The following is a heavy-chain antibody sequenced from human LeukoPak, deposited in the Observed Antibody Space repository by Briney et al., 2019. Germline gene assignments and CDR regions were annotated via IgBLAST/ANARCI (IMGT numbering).Heavy chain of an antibody. CDR3: ARNPRYGSGSYPLDLYYFDY. D-gene: IGHD6-19*01. Sequence: ASVKVSCKASGYTFTSYGISWVRQAPGQGLEWMGWISAYNGNTNYAQKLQGRVTMTTDTSTSTAYMELRSLRSDDTAVYYCARNPRYGSGSYPLDLYYFDYWGQGTLVTVSS. V-gene: IGHV1-18*01. J-gene: IGHJ4*02. CDR2: ISAYNGNT. CDR1: GYTFTSYG.